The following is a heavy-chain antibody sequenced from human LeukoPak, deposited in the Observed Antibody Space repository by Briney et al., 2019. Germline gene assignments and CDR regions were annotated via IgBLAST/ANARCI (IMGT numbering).Heavy chain of an antibody. CDR2: FDPEDGET. Sequence: GASVKVCCKASGYTFTSYGISWVRQAPGKGLEWMGGFDPEDGETIYAQKFQGRVTMTEDTSTDTAYMELSSLRSEDTAVYYCAARRPGSGSYLNFDYWGQGTPVTVSS. V-gene: IGHV1-24*01. CDR1: GYTFTSYG. D-gene: IGHD3-10*01. CDR3: AARRPGSGSYLNFDY. J-gene: IGHJ4*02.